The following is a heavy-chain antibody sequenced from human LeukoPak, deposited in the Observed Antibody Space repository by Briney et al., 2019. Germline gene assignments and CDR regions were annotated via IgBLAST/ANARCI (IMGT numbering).Heavy chain of an antibody. CDR3: ARRTEYSDSQVKLDY. CDR1: GFTFTTYG. CDR2: VSDDGSRS. D-gene: IGHD4-11*01. J-gene: IGHJ4*02. V-gene: IGHV3-23*01. Sequence: GGSLRLSCAASGFTFTTYGMNWVRQAPGKGLEWVSAVSDDGSRSYYADSVKGRFTISRDNSKNTLYLQMNSLRAVDTAVYYCARRTEYSDSQVKLDYWGQGTLVTVSS.